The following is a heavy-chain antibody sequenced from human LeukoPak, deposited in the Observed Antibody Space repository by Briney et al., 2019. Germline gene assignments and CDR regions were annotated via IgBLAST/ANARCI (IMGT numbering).Heavy chain of an antibody. CDR2: ISSSSSYI. CDR3: AGGTGGGY. D-gene: IGHD6-25*01. Sequence: GVSLTLSCAASGFPFRSYHMNWVRQSPGEGLEWVSSISSSSSYIYYADSVKGRFTISRDNAKNSLYLQMNSLRAEDTAVYYCAGGTGGGYWGQGTLVTVSS. CDR1: GFPFRSYH. J-gene: IGHJ4*02. V-gene: IGHV3-21*01.